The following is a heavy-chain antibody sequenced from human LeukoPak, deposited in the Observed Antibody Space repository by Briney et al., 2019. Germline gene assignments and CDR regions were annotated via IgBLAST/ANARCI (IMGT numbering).Heavy chain of an antibody. J-gene: IGHJ6*03. CDR3: AKDAYSDYDYYYYMDV. CDR1: GFTFSSYA. D-gene: IGHD4-17*01. Sequence: GGSLRLSCAASGFTFSSYAMSWVRQAPGKGLEWVSSISGGGFTAYYADSVKGRFTISRDNSKNTLYLQMNSLRAGDTAVYYCAKDAYSDYDYYYYMDVWGKGTTVTVSS. CDR2: ISGGGFTA. V-gene: IGHV3-23*01.